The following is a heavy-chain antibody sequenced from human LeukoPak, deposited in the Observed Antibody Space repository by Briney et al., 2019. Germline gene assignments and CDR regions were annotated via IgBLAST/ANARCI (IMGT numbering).Heavy chain of an antibody. CDR1: GFTFNKYW. Sequence: GGSLRLSCVDFGFTFNKYWMSWVRQAPGKGLEWLVNINQDGSQKYYVDSVKGRFTISRDNSKNTLNLQMDSLRADDTAVYYCGKGPGYSVYDNLPHHWGQGTLVTVSS. D-gene: IGHD5/OR15-5a*01. CDR3: GKGPGYSVYDNLPHH. V-gene: IGHV3-7*01. J-gene: IGHJ5*02. CDR2: INQDGSQK.